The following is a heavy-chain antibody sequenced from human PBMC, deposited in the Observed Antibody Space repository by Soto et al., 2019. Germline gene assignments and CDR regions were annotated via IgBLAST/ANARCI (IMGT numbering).Heavy chain of an antibody. CDR3: ARHWGVAFDI. CDR1: GGSISRYY. D-gene: IGHD3-16*01. Sequence: SETLSLTCTVSGGSISRYYWSWIRQPPGKGLEWIGNIYYSGSTNYNPSLKSRVTISVDTSKNQFSLKLSSVTAADTAVYYCARHWGVAFDIWGQGTMVTVSS. V-gene: IGHV4-59*08. CDR2: IYYSGST. J-gene: IGHJ3*02.